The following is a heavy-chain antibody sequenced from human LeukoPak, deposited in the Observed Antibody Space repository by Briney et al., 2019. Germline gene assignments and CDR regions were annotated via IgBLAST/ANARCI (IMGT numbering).Heavy chain of an antibody. V-gene: IGHV3-23*01. CDR3: ANLGGIAAEGGYFQH. Sequence: GGSLRLSCAASGFTFSSYAMSWVRQAPGKGLEWVSAISGSGGSTYYADSVKGRFTISRDNSKNTLYLQMNSLRAEDTAVYYCANLGGIAAEGGYFQHWGQGTLVTVSS. CDR1: GFTFSSYA. CDR2: ISGSGGST. J-gene: IGHJ1*01. D-gene: IGHD6-13*01.